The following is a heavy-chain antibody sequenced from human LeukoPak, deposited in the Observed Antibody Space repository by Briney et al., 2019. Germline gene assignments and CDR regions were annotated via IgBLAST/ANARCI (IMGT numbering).Heavy chain of an antibody. CDR1: GFTFSSYA. CDR3: AKNSLRNYDSSGYYY. CDR2: ISGSGGST. Sequence: GGSLRLSCAASGFTFSSYAMSWVRQAPGKGLEWVSAISGSGGSTYYADSVKGRFTISRDNSKNTLYLQMNSLRAEDTAVYYCAKNSLRNYDSSGYYYWGQGTLVTVSS. V-gene: IGHV3-23*01. D-gene: IGHD3-22*01. J-gene: IGHJ4*02.